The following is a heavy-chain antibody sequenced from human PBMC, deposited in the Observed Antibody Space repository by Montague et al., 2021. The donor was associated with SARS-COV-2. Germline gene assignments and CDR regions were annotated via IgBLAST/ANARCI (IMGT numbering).Heavy chain of an antibody. V-gene: IGHV3-9*01. CDR2: ISWNSGST. D-gene: IGHD2-15*01. CDR1: GFTFDDYA. Sequence: SLRLSCAASGFTFDDYAMHWVRQAPGKGLELASGISWNSGSTGYADSVKGRFTISRDNAKNSLYLQMNSLRAGDTALYYCAKEVGESPSFDYWGQGTLVTVSS. CDR3: AKEVGESPSFDY. J-gene: IGHJ4*02.